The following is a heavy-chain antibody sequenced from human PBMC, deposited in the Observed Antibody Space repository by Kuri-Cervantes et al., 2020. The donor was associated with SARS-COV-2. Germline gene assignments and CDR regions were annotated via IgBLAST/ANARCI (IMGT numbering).Heavy chain of an antibody. V-gene: IGHV1-2*02. CDR1: GYTFTGYY. J-gene: IGHJ5*02. CDR2: INPNSGGT. Sequence: ASVKVSCKASGYTFTGYYMHWVRQAPGQGLEWMGWINPNSGGTNYAQKFQGRVTMTRDTSISTAYMELSRLRSDDTAVYYCARGSYCSGGSCYSRWFDHWGQGTLVTVSS. D-gene: IGHD2-15*01. CDR3: ARGSYCSGGSCYSRWFDH.